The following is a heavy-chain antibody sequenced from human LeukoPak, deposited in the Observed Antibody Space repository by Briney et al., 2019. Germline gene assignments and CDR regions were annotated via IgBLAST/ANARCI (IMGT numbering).Heavy chain of an antibody. CDR1: VYTFTRYY. CDR2: INPSGGRT. D-gene: IGHD6-13*01. V-gene: IGHV1-46*01. J-gene: IGHJ6*02. Sequence: ASVTVSCKSSVYTFTRYYLHWVRQAPGQGLEWMGIINPSGGRTNNAQQFQGRVTMTRDTSTSTVYMQLSSLRSEDTAVYYCARDLAIAAAPYGMDVWGQGTTVTVSS. CDR3: ARDLAIAAAPYGMDV.